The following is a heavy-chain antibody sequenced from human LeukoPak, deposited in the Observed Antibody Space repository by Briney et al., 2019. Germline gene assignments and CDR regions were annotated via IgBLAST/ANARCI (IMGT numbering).Heavy chain of an antibody. D-gene: IGHD6-19*01. CDR2: IYYTGST. CDR3: ARDPHGHSSGWYYFDY. CDR1: GGSVSSSHYY. V-gene: IGHV4-39*07. J-gene: IGHJ4*02. Sequence: PSETLSLTCTVSGGSVSSSHYYWGWIRQPPGKGLEWIGTIYYTGSTYYNPSLKSRVTISVDTSKNQFSLKLTSVTAADTAVYYCARDPHGHSSGWYYFDYWGQGTLVTVSS.